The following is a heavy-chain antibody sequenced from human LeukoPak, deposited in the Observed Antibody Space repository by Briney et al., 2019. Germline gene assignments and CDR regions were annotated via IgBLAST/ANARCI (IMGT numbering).Heavy chain of an antibody. J-gene: IGHJ5*02. V-gene: IGHV4-38-2*01. CDR3: ARQGSSGPRWFDP. CDR2: IDHSVST. CDR1: GYSPSSGYY. D-gene: IGHD3-22*01. Sequence: SETLSLTCAVSGYSPSSGYYWGWIRQPPGKGLEGIGSIDHSVSTYYNPSLKSRVTISVDTSKNQFSLKLSSVTAADTAVYYCARQGSSGPRWFDPWGQGTLVTVSS.